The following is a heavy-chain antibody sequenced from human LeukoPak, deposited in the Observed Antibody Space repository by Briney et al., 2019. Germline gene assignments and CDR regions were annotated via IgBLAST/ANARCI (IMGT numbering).Heavy chain of an antibody. Sequence: GGSLRLSCAASGFTFSSNWVTWVRQAPGKGLEWVANINKDGSEKYYVDSVKGRFTISRDNAKNSLYLQMNSLRAEDTAVYYCARDTAIPIRGFDYWGQGTLVTVSS. CDR2: INKDGSEK. V-gene: IGHV3-7*01. CDR3: ARDTAIPIRGFDY. CDR1: GFTFSSNW. D-gene: IGHD5-18*01. J-gene: IGHJ4*02.